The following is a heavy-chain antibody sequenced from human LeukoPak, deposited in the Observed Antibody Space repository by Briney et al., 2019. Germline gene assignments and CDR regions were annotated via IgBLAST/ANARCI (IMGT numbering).Heavy chain of an antibody. V-gene: IGHV4-34*01. Sequence: SETLSLTCAVYGGSFSGYYWSWIRQPPGKGLEWIGEINHSGSTNYNPSLKSRVTISVDTSKNQFSLKLNSVTAADTAVYYYARPTTVTTHYFQHWGQGALVTVSS. J-gene: IGHJ1*01. CDR3: ARPTTVTTHYFQH. CDR1: GGSFSGYY. CDR2: INHSGST. D-gene: IGHD4-17*01.